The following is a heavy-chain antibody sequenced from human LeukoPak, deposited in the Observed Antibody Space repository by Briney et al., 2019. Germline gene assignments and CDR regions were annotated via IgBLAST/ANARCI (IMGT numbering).Heavy chain of an antibody. D-gene: IGHD3-22*01. CDR3: AKDLVRYYDSSGYYDY. CDR1: GFTFSSYS. J-gene: IGHJ4*02. V-gene: IGHV3-21*04. CDR2: ISSSSSYI. Sequence: GGSLRLSCAASGFTFSSYSMSWVRQAPGKGLEWVSSISSSSSYIYYADSVKGRFTISRDNAKNSLYLQMNSLRAEDTAVYYCAKDLVRYYDSSGYYDYWGQGTLVTVSS.